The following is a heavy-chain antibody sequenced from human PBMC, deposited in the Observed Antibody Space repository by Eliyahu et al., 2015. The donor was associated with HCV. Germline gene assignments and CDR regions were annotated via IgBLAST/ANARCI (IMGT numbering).Heavy chain of an antibody. CDR1: DXAIXNYY. V-gene: IGHV4-4*07. J-gene: IGHJ6*02. Sequence: QVQLQESGPGLVKPSETLSLTCTVSDXAIXNYYWXWIRKPAGKGLEWIGRIYGXGGNTYNPSLRSRVTMSVDTSKNHFSLKLNSVTVADTAVYFCARDIGGYDLMFYGMDVWGQGTTVTVSS. D-gene: IGHD5-12*01. CDR3: ARDIGGYDLMFYGMDV. CDR2: IYGXGGN.